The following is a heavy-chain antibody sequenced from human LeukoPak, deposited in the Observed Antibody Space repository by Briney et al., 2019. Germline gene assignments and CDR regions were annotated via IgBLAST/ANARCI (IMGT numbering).Heavy chain of an antibody. CDR3: ARRGPYYDSRFDY. D-gene: IGHD3-22*01. Sequence: PGGSLRLSCAASGFTFSSYSMNWVRQAPGKGLEWVSSISSSSGYIYYADSVKGRFTISRDNAKNSLYLQMNSLRAEDTAVYYCARRGPYYDSRFDYWGQGTLVTVSS. J-gene: IGHJ4*02. CDR2: ISSSSGYI. V-gene: IGHV3-21*01. CDR1: GFTFSSYS.